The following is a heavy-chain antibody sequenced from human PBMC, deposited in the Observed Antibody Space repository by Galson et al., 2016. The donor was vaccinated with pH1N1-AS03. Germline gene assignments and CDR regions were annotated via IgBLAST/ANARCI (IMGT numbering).Heavy chain of an antibody. J-gene: IGHJ4*02. D-gene: IGHD1-1*01. CDR1: GFTFSDYG. V-gene: IGHV3-30*18. Sequence: SLRLSCAASGFTFSDYGMHWVRQAPGKGLEWVALISHDGNEKYYAESVKGRFAISRDNSKNTLDLQMNSLSADDTAVYYSAKDSPSRWELVRWGQGTLVIVSS. CDR3: AKDSPSRWELVR. CDR2: ISHDGNEK.